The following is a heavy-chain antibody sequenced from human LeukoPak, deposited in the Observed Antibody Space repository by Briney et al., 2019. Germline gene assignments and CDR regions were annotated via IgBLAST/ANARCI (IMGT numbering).Heavy chain of an antibody. CDR2: IYHSGST. D-gene: IGHD3-16*02. J-gene: IGHJ4*02. CDR1: GGSISSGGYS. CDR3: ARSIQHDYVWGSYRSHYFDY. Sequence: SQTLSLTCAVSGGSISSGGYSWSWIRQPPGKGLEWIGYIYHSGSTYYNPSLKSRVTISVDRSKNQFSLKLSSVTAADTAVYYCARSIQHDYVWGSYRSHYFDYWGQGTLVTVSS. V-gene: IGHV4-30-2*01.